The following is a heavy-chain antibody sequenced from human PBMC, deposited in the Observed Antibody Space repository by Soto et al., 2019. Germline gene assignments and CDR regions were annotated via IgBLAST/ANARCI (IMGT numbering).Heavy chain of an antibody. CDR1: GGSISSGGYY. CDR3: ARESIAAAGGFDY. Sequence: PSETLSLTCTVSGGSISSGGYYWSWIRHHPGKGLEWIGYIYYSGSTYYNPSLKSRVTISVDTSKNQFSLKLSSVTAADTAVYYCARESIAAAGGFDYWGQGTLVTVSS. J-gene: IGHJ4*02. D-gene: IGHD6-13*01. V-gene: IGHV4-31*03. CDR2: IYYSGST.